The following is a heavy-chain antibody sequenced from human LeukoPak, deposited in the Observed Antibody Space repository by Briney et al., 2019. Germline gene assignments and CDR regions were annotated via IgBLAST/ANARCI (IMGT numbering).Heavy chain of an antibody. Sequence: ASVKVSCKASGYTFTDYYMHWVRQAPGQGLEWMGWINPNSGGTNYAQKFQGRVTMTRDTSISTAYMELSRLRSDDTAVYYCARDTVGGTYYGEFDYWGQGTLVTVSS. CDR1: GYTFTDYY. D-gene: IGHD1-26*01. J-gene: IGHJ4*02. CDR3: ARDTVGGTYYGEFDY. CDR2: INPNSGGT. V-gene: IGHV1-2*02.